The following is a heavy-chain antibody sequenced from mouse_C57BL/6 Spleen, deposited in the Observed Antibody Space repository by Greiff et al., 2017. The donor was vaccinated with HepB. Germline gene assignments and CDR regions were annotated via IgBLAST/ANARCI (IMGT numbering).Heavy chain of an antibody. D-gene: IGHD1-1*01. CDR3: ARDYGSSSFAY. J-gene: IGHJ3*01. CDR1: GFNIKDYY. Sequence: EVQLQQSGAELVKPGASVKLSCTASGFNIKDYYMHWVKQRTEQGLEWIGRIDPEDGETKYAPNFQGKATITADTSSNTAYLQLSSLTSEDTAVYYCARDYGSSSFAYWGQGTLVTVSA. V-gene: IGHV14-2*01. CDR2: IDPEDGET.